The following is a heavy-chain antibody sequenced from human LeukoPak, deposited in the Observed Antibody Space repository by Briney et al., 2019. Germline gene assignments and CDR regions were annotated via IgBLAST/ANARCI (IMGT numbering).Heavy chain of an antibody. V-gene: IGHV4-59*01. J-gene: IGHJ4*02. CDR3: ARSTMTGPYYFDK. CDR1: GGSISSDY. Sequence: SETLSLTCTVSGGSISSDYWNWIRQPPGKGLGWLAYLYYSGTTNYNPSLKSRITVSSDTSKNQFSLKLSSVTAADTAVYYCARSTMTGPYYFDKWGQGTLVTVSS. D-gene: IGHD3-10*01. CDR2: LYYSGTT.